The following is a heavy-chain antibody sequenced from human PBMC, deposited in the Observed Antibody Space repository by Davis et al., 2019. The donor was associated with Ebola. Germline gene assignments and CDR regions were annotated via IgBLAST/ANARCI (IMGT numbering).Heavy chain of an antibody. Sequence: GGSLRLSCAASGFTFSTYGMHWVRQAPGKGLEWVAVISYDGSHKYSADSVRGRFTISRDNSKDTLYLQMNSLRAEDTAVYFCAKAKWEVEYHYSGMDVWGQGTTVTVSS. D-gene: IGHD1-26*01. V-gene: IGHV3-30*18. CDR2: ISYDGSHK. CDR3: AKAKWEVEYHYSGMDV. CDR1: GFTFSTYG. J-gene: IGHJ6*02.